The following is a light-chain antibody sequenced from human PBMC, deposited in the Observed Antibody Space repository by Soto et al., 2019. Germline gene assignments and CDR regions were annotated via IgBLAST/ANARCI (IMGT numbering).Light chain of an antibody. CDR3: QQYKNSPIA. Sequence: IVLARCEIALSVSPGDRATPSCRTSRRFSGSYLAWYQQKPGKAPKLLIYAASTRPTDVPARFSGSGSGTEFTLTISSLQPEDFAVYFCQQYKNSPIAFGQGTRLEIK. CDR2: AAS. J-gene: IGKJ5*01. CDR1: RRFSGS. V-gene: IGKV3-15*01.